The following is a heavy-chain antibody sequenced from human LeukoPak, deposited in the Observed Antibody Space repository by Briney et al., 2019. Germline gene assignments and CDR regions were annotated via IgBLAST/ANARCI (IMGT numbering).Heavy chain of an antibody. CDR1: GFTFSSYW. D-gene: IGHD3-10*01. CDR2: IKQDGSEK. CDR3: ARDTRITMVRGVISHFDY. Sequence: GGSLRLSCAASGFTFSSYWMSWVRQAPGKGLEWVANIKQDGSEKSYVDSVKGRFTISRDNAKNSLYLQMNSLRAEDTAVYYCARDTRITMVRGVISHFDYWGQGTLVTVSS. V-gene: IGHV3-7*01. J-gene: IGHJ4*02.